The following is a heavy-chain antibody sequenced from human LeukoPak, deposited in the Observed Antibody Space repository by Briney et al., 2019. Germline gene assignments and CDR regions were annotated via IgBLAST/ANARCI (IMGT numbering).Heavy chain of an antibody. Sequence: GGSLRLSCAASGFTFSSSWMHWVRQAPGKGLIWVSRVNGDGTGTIYADSVKGRFTISRDNAKNTLYLQMNSLRAEDTAVYYCARYADGIFYWGQGTLVTVSS. J-gene: IGHJ4*02. V-gene: IGHV3-74*01. CDR3: ARYADGIFY. D-gene: IGHD1-14*01. CDR2: VNGDGTGT. CDR1: GFTFSSSW.